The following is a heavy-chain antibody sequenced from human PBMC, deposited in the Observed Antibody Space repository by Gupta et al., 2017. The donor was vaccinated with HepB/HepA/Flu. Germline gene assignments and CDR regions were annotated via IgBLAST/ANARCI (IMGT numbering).Heavy chain of an antibody. CDR1: GGSFSGYY. V-gene: IGHV4-34*01. J-gene: IGHJ6*03. Sequence: QVQLQQWGAGLLKPSETLSLTCAVYGGSFSGYYSSWTRPPPRQGLKWIGEINHSGSTNYNPALKSRVTISVDTSKNQFSLKLSSVTAADTAVYYCASMLKRTTVPAPGYYYYYMDVWGKGTTVTVSS. D-gene: IGHD4-11*01. CDR2: INHSGST. CDR3: ASMLKRTTVPAPGYYYYYMDV.